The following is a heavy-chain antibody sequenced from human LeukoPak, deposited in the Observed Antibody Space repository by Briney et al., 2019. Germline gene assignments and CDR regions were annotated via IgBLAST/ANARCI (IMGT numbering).Heavy chain of an antibody. CDR3: ARDGTAAGLYFDL. CDR1: GFTFSSYS. Sequence: GGSLRLSCAASGFTFSSYSMNWVRQAPGKGPEWVASIRQDGSEKTYVDSVKGRFTISRDNTKNSLSLQLNGLRAEDTAVYYCARDGTAAGLYFDLWGQGTLVTVSS. V-gene: IGHV3-7*01. D-gene: IGHD6-13*01. CDR2: IRQDGSEK. J-gene: IGHJ4*01.